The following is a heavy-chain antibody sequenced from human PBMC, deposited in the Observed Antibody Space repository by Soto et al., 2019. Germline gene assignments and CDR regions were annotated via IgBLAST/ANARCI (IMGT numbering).Heavy chain of an antibody. V-gene: IGHV3-23*01. CDR1: GFTFSSYA. Sequence: GGSLILSCAASGFTFSSYAMSWVRQAPGKGLEWVSAISGSGGSTYYADSVKGRFTISRDNSKNTLYLQMNSLRAEDTAVYYCAKDGHNIVVVVAAIYFDYWGQGTLVTVSS. J-gene: IGHJ4*02. D-gene: IGHD2-15*01. CDR2: ISGSGGST. CDR3: AKDGHNIVVVVAAIYFDY.